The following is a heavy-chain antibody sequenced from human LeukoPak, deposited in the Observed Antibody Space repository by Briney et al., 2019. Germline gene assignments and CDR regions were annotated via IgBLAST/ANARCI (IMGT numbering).Heavy chain of an antibody. J-gene: IGHJ6*03. Sequence: ASVKVSCKASGYTFTGYYMHWVRQAPGQGLEWMGWINPNSGGTSYAQKFQGRVTMTRDTSISTAYMELSRLRSDDTAVYYCARNLAVAGRGRPYYMDVWGKGTTVTVSS. V-gene: IGHV1-2*02. CDR2: INPNSGGT. CDR3: ARNLAVAGRGRPYYMDV. CDR1: GYTFTGYY. D-gene: IGHD6-19*01.